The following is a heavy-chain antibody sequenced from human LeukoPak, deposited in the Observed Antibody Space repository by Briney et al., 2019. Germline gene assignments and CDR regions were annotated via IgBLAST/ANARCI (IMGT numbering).Heavy chain of an antibody. CDR1: GFTFSSYA. CDR3: AKVREPGIAAYYFDY. V-gene: IGHV3-23*01. CDR2: ISVSGGST. D-gene: IGHD6-13*01. Sequence: GGSLRLSCAASGFTFSSYAMTWVRQAPGKGLEWVSNISVSGGSTYYADSVKGRFTISRDNSKNTLYLQMNSLRAEDTALYYCAKVREPGIAAYYFDYWGQGTLVTVSS. J-gene: IGHJ4*02.